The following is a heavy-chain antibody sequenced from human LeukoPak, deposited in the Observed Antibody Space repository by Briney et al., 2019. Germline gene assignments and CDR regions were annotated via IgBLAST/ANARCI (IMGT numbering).Heavy chain of an antibody. D-gene: IGHD3-16*01. Sequence: SETLSLTCTVSGGSISSYYWSWIRQPAGKGLEWIGRIYTSGSTNYNPSLKSRVTMSVDTSKNQFSLKLSSVTAADTAVYYCARESRLMGYYYYYMDVWGKGTTVTVSS. CDR1: GGSISSYY. J-gene: IGHJ6*03. CDR3: ARESRLMGYYYYYMDV. V-gene: IGHV4-4*07. CDR2: IYTSGST.